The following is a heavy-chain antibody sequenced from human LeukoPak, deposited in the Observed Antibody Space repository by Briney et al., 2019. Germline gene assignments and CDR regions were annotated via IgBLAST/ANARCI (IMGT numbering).Heavy chain of an antibody. V-gene: IGHV3-30-3*02. D-gene: IGHD4-17*01. CDR2: MSSDGSKK. CDR1: KFTFDNYA. J-gene: IGHJ4*02. CDR3: AKKFRGTTVISGDYFDY. Sequence: GGSLRLSCEASKFTFDNYAMSWVRQTPGKGLEWVAVMSSDGSKKYYADSVKGRFTISRDNSKNTLYLQMNSLRAEDTAVYYCAKKFRGTTVISGDYFDYWGQGTLVTVSS.